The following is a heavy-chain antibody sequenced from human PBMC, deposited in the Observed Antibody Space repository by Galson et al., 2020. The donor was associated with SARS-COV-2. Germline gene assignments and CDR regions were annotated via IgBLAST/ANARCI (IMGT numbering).Heavy chain of an antibody. V-gene: IGHV4-59*08. CDR1: GGSISSYY. Sequence: SETLSLTCTVSGGSISSYYWSWIRQPPGKGLEWIGYIYYSGSTNYNPSLKSRVTISVDTSKNQFSLKLSSVTAADTAVYYCARRALGYCSSTSGQGACDIWGQGTMVSGSS. D-gene: IGHD2-2*01. CDR3: ARRALGYCSSTSGQGACDI. J-gene: IGHJ3*02. CDR2: IYYSGST.